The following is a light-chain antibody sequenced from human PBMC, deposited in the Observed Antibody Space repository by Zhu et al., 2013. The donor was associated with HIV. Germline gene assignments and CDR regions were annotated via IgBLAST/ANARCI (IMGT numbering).Light chain of an antibody. CDR1: QRVTSN. Sequence: EIVLTQSPGTLSLSPGERATLSCRASQRVTSNYLAWYQQKPGQAPRLLIYGASTRATGIPARFSGSGSGTEFTLTISSLQSEDFAVYYCHQYNNWPKTFGQGTKVEIK. CDR2: GAS. J-gene: IGKJ1*01. V-gene: IGKV3-15*01. CDR3: HQYNNWPKT.